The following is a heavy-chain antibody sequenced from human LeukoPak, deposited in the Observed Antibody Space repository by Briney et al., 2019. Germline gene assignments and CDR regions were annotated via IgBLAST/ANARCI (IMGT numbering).Heavy chain of an antibody. CDR1: GYTFTDYY. Sequence: ASVKVSCKASGYTFTDYYIHWVRQAPGQGLEWMGWIDPNSGGTNYAQKFQGRVTMTRDTSISTAYMELSRLRSDDTAVYYCARYGSWFDPWGQGSLVTVSS. CDR2: IDPNSGGT. D-gene: IGHD4-17*01. J-gene: IGHJ5*02. V-gene: IGHV1-2*02. CDR3: ARYGSWFDP.